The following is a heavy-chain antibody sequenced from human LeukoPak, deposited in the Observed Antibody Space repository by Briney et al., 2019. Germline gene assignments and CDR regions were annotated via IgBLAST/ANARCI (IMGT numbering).Heavy chain of an antibody. D-gene: IGHD7-27*01. Sequence: GGSLRLSCAATGFTFSSYEMNWVRQAPGKGLEWVSYISSSGSTIYYADSVKGRFTLSRDNAKNSLYLQMNSLRAEDTAVYYCARGTGYCLDPWGQGTLVTVSS. CDR3: ARGTGYCLDP. CDR2: ISSSGSTI. CDR1: GFTFSSYE. V-gene: IGHV3-48*03. J-gene: IGHJ5*02.